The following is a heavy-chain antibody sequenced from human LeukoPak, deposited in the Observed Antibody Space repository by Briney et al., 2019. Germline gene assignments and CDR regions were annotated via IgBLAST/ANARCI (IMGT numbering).Heavy chain of an antibody. J-gene: IGHJ4*02. Sequence: SETLSLTCAVYGGSFSGYYWSWIRQPPGKGLEWIGEINHSGSTNYNPSLKSRVTISVDTSKDQFSLKLSSVTAADTAVYYCARYILWSGEGFDYWGQGTLVTVSS. CDR1: GGSFSGYY. D-gene: IGHD3-3*01. CDR3: ARYILWSGEGFDY. CDR2: INHSGST. V-gene: IGHV4-34*01.